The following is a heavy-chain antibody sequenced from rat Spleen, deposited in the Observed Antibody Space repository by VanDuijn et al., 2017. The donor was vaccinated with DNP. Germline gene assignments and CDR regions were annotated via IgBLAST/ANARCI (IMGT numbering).Heavy chain of an antibody. CDR1: GITFSDHN. J-gene: IGHJ1*01. CDR2: ISYDGSDT. D-gene: IGHD5-1*01. Sequence: EVQLVESGGGLVQPGRSLKLSCAVSGITFSDHNMAWVRQAPKTSLEWVATISYDGSDTYYRDSVKGRFTVSRDNAKSTLYLQMDSLRSEDTATYYCARHGELWYFDFWGPGTMVTVSS. CDR3: ARHGELWYFDF. V-gene: IGHV5-7*01.